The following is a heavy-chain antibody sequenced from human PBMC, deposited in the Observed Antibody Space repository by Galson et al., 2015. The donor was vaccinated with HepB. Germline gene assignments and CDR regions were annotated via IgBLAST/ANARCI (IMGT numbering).Heavy chain of an antibody. D-gene: IGHD3-3*01. V-gene: IGHV1-18*01. J-gene: IGHJ5*02. CDR2: ISAYNGNT. CDR1: GYTFTSYG. CDR3: ARVWVELRFSVEPINNWFDP. Sequence: SVKVSCKASGYTFTSYGISWVRQAPGQGLEWMGWISAYNGNTNYAQKLQGRVTMTTDTSTSTAYMELRSLRSDDTAVYYCARVWVELRFSVEPINNWFDPWGQGTLVTVSS.